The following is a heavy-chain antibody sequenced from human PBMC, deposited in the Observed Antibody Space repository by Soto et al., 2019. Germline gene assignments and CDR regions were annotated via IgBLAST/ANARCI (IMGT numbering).Heavy chain of an antibody. CDR2: ISSSSSYT. Sequence: GGSLRLSCAASGFTFNDYYMSWIRQAPGKGLEWVSYISSSSSYTNYADSVKGRFTISRDNAKNSLYLQMNSLRAEDTAVYYCATGQYYYDSSGYYYSWGQGTLVTVSS. CDR1: GFTFNDYY. CDR3: ATGQYYYDSSGYYYS. J-gene: IGHJ4*02. V-gene: IGHV3-11*03. D-gene: IGHD3-22*01.